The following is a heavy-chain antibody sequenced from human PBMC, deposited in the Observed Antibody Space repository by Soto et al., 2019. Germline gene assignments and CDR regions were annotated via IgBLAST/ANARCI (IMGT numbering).Heavy chain of an antibody. CDR1: GYTFTSYG. CDR3: VRDLGGVVAPTLFGF. Sequence: ASVKVSCKASGYTFTSYGISWVRQAPGQGLEWMGWISAYNGNTNYAQKLQGRVTMTTDTSTSTAYMELRSLRSDDTAVYYCVRDLGGVVAPTLFGFGGQGPLVTVSS. CDR2: ISAYNGNT. V-gene: IGHV1-18*01. J-gene: IGHJ4*02. D-gene: IGHD2-15*01.